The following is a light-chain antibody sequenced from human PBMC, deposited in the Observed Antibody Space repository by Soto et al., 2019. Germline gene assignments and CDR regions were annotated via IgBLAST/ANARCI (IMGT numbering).Light chain of an antibody. J-gene: IGKJ5*01. CDR1: QSLLHITGETF. Sequence: DVVMTQTPLSLSVAPGQPASISCKSSQSLLHITGETFIFWYLQKPGQSPQLLIYEVSTRVSGVPDRFRGSGSGTDVTLEISRVETDDVGFYYCMQSTQLPPTFGQGTRLGIE. CDR3: MQSTQLPPT. CDR2: EVS. V-gene: IGKV2D-29*02.